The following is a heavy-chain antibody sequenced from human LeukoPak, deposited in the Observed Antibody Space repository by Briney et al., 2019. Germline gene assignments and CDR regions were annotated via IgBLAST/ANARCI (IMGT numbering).Heavy chain of an antibody. CDR1: GVTFSSSS. CDR2: MSSSRSYI. J-gene: IGHJ5*02. CDR3: ASDSSGWGGNNWFDP. Sequence: GGSLRLSCADSGVTFSSSSMNSVRHAPGKGPDLVSSMSSSRSYIHYADPVKGRFTIHRDNPKNALYVKMNSLRAEDTAVYYCASDSSGWGGNNWFDPWGQGTLVTVSS. V-gene: IGHV3-21*01. D-gene: IGHD6-19*01.